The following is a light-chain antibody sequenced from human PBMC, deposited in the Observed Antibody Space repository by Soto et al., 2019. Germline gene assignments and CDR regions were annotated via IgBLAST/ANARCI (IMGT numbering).Light chain of an antibody. CDR2: GAS. CDR1: QSVSSNS. J-gene: IGKJ3*01. CDR3: QQWFT. V-gene: IGKV3-20*01. Sequence: EIVLTQSPGTLSLSPGERATLSCRASQSVSSNSLAWFQPKPGQAPRLLIYGASSRATGIPDRFSGSGSGTDFTLTISRLEPEDFAMYYCQQWFTFGPGTKVDIK.